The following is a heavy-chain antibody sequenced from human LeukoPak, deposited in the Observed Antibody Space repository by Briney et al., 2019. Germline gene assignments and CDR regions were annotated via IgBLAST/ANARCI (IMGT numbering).Heavy chain of an antibody. V-gene: IGHV5-51*01. J-gene: IGHJ5*02. CDR2: IYPGDSDT. CDR3: ARHEYSSAWYSGWFDP. CDR1: GYSFTNYW. D-gene: IGHD6-19*01. Sequence: GESLKISCKGSGYSFTNYWIGWVRQMPGKGLELMGLIYPGDSDTTYSPSFQGQVTISADKSISTAYLQWSSLKASDTAMYYCARHEYSSAWYSGWFDPWGQGTLVTVSS.